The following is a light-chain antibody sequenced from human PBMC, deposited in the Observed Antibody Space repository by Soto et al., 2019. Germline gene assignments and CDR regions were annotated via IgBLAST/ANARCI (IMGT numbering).Light chain of an antibody. V-gene: IGLV1-44*01. CDR3: ATWDDSLHGVV. Sequence: QSVLTQPPSASGTHGQRITISCSGSNSNIGGNTVNWYQQLPGTAPKLLIYSNAQRPSGVPDRFFGSKSDTSASLAISGLQSDDEADYYCATWDDSLHGVVFGGGTKLTVL. CDR1: NSNIGGNT. CDR2: SNA. J-gene: IGLJ3*02.